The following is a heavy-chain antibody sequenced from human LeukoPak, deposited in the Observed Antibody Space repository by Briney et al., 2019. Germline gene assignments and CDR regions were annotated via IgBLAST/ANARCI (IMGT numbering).Heavy chain of an antibody. Sequence: ASVKVSCKASGYTFAGYYMHWVRQAPGQGIEWVGWINPYSGGTNYAQKFQGRVTTTRDTSISTAYMELSRPRSDDTAVYYCARDQYYYDSSASDYWGQGTLVTVSS. CDR1: GYTFAGYY. J-gene: IGHJ4*02. CDR2: INPYSGGT. V-gene: IGHV1-2*02. D-gene: IGHD3-22*01. CDR3: ARDQYYYDSSASDY.